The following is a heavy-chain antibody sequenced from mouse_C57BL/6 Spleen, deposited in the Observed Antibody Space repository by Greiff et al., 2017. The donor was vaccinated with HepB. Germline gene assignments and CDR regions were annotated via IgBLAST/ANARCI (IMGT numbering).Heavy chain of an antibody. J-gene: IGHJ1*03. CDR1: GYSITSGYD. V-gene: IGHV3-1*01. CDR3: ARDPYYYGSNWYFDV. CDR2: ISYSGST. D-gene: IGHD1-1*01. Sequence: VQLKESGPGMVKPSQSLSLTCTVTGYSITSGYDWHWIRHFPGNKLEWMGYISYSGSTNYNPSLKSRISITHDTSKNHVFLKLNSVTTEDTATYYCARDPYYYGSNWYFDVWGTGTTVTVSS.